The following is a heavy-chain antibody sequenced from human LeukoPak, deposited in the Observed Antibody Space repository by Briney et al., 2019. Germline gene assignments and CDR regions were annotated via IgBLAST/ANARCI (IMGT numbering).Heavy chain of an antibody. CDR3: ARDSKYYYDSSGYYPDAFDI. CDR1: GYTFTCYY. V-gene: IGHV1-2*02. J-gene: IGHJ3*02. CDR2: INPNSGGT. Sequence: ASVKVSCKASGYTFTCYYMHWVRQAPGQGLEWMGWINPNSGGTNYAQKFQGRVTMTRDTSISTAYMELSRLRSDDTAVYYCARDSKYYYDSSGYYPDAFDIWGQGTMVTVSS. D-gene: IGHD3-22*01.